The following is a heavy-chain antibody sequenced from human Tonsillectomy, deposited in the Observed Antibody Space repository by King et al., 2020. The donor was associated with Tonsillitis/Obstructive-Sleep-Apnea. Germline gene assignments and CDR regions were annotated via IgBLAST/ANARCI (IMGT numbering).Heavy chain of an antibody. Sequence: VQLVESGAEVKKPGESLKISCRASGYSFTTYWIGWVRQKPGRGPEYMGIIYPGDSDTRYSPSFQGQVTMSADKSISTAYLHWSSLKASDTAMYFCARRFSSETYVRYFDSWGQGILVTVYS. D-gene: IGHD2/OR15-2a*01. CDR3: ARRFSSETYVRYFDS. V-gene: IGHV5-51*03. CDR2: IYPGDSDT. J-gene: IGHJ4*01. CDR1: GYSFTTYW.